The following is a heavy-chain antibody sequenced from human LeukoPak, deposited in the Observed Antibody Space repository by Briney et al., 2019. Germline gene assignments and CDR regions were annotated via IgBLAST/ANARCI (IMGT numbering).Heavy chain of an antibody. CDR2: IIPIFGIA. V-gene: IGHV1-69*04. Sequence: SVKVSCKASGGTFSSYAISWVRQAPGQGLEWMGRIIPIFGIANYAQKFQGRVTITADKSTSTAYMELSSLRSEDTAVYYCARGLQLWLLAFAFDIWGQGTMVTVSS. J-gene: IGHJ3*02. CDR3: ARGLQLWLLAFAFDI. CDR1: GGTFSSYA. D-gene: IGHD5-18*01.